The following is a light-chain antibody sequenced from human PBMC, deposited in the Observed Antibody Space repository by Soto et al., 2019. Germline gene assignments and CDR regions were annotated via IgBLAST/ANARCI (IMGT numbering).Light chain of an antibody. Sequence: EIVLTQSPATLALSPGERATLSCRASQSVSSYLAWYQQKPGHAPMLIIYDASNRASGIPARFSGSGSGTDFTLTISSLEPEDFAVYYCQQRSNWPFSFGQGTRLEIK. V-gene: IGKV3-11*01. J-gene: IGKJ5*01. CDR3: QQRSNWPFS. CDR1: QSVSSY. CDR2: DAS.